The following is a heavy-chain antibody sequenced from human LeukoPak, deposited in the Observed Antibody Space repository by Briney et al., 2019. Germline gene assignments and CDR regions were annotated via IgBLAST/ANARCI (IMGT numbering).Heavy chain of an antibody. V-gene: IGHV4-31*03. CDR3: ARMTTVTPAQTGFDP. J-gene: IGHJ5*02. CDR2: IYYSGST. D-gene: IGHD4-17*01. CDR1: GGSISSGGYY. Sequence: SETLSLTCTVSGGSISSGGYYWSWIRQNPGKGLECIRYIYYSGSTYYNPSLKSRVTISVDTSKNQFSLKLSSVTAADTAVYYCARMTTVTPAQTGFDPWGQGTLVTVSS.